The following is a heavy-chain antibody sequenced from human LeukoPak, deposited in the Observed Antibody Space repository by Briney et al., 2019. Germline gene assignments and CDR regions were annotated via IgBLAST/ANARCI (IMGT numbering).Heavy chain of an antibody. D-gene: IGHD6-13*01. J-gene: IGHJ4*02. Sequence: GGSLRLSCAASGLTFSSHWMHWVRQAPGKGLVWVSRITNDGSSTTYADSVKGRFTISRDNAKNMLYLQVNSLRAEDTAVYYCARETGESSSSYDYWGQGTLVTVSS. V-gene: IGHV3-74*01. CDR2: ITNDGSST. CDR1: GLTFSSHW. CDR3: ARETGESSSSYDY.